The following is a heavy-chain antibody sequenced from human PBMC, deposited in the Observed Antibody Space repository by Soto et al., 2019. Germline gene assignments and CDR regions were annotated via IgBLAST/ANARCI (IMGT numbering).Heavy chain of an antibody. D-gene: IGHD6-19*01. CDR3: ARGYSSGWYGGSLGGY. Sequence: VASVKVSCKASGYTFTSYYMHWVRQAPGQGLEWMGIINPSGGSTSYAQKFQGRVTMTRDTSTSTVYMELSSLRSEDTAVYYCARGYSSGWYGGSLGGYWGQGTLVTVSS. V-gene: IGHV1-46*03. CDR2: INPSGGST. J-gene: IGHJ4*02. CDR1: GYTFTSYY.